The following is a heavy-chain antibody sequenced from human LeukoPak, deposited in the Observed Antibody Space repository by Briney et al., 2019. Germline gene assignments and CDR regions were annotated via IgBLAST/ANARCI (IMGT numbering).Heavy chain of an antibody. Sequence: GGSLRLSCAASGFTFSSYWMSWVRQAPGKGLEWVADIKQDGSEKYYVDSVKGRFTISRDNAKNSLYLQMNSLRAEDTAVYYCARDGAHNYYDSSGYYWGSDYWGQGTLVTVSS. V-gene: IGHV3-7*01. CDR3: ARDGAHNYYDSSGYYWGSDY. CDR1: GFTFSSYW. CDR2: IKQDGSEK. D-gene: IGHD3-22*01. J-gene: IGHJ4*02.